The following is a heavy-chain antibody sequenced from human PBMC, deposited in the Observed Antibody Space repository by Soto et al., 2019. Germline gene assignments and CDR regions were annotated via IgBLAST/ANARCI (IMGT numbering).Heavy chain of an antibody. D-gene: IGHD6-6*01. Sequence: GGSLRLSCAASGFTFSSYAMSWVRQAPRKGLEWVSAISGSGGSTYYADSVKGRFTISRDNSKNTLYLQMNSLRAEDTAVYYCAKGIAARPHYYGMDVWGQGTTVTVSS. CDR3: AKGIAARPHYYGMDV. CDR2: ISGSGGST. V-gene: IGHV3-23*01. CDR1: GFTFSSYA. J-gene: IGHJ6*02.